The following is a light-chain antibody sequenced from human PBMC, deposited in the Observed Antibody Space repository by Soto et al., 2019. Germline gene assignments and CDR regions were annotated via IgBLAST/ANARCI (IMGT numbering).Light chain of an antibody. V-gene: IGKV3-15*01. Sequence: EIVMMQSPATLSVSPGESVTLSCRASQLFSSNLAWYQHKPGQAPRLLIYGVSTRDTGVPDRFSGSASGTEFTLTISSLQSEDFAVYYCQQYNSYSWTFGQGTKVDIK. CDR3: QQYNSYSWT. J-gene: IGKJ1*01. CDR2: GVS. CDR1: QLFSSN.